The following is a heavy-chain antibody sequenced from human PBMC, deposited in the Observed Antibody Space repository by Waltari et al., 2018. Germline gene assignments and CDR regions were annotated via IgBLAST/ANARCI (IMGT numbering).Heavy chain of an antibody. CDR2: ISGSGGST. Sequence: EVQLLESGGGLVQPGGSLRLSCAASGFTFSSYAMSWVRQAPGKGLEWVSAISGSGGSTYYADSVKGRFTISRDNSKNTLYLQMNSLRAEDTAVYYCAKRGAGSGWYGGVRDYFDYWGQGTLVTVSS. D-gene: IGHD6-19*01. V-gene: IGHV3-23*01. CDR1: GFTFSSYA. J-gene: IGHJ4*02. CDR3: AKRGAGSGWYGGVRDYFDY.